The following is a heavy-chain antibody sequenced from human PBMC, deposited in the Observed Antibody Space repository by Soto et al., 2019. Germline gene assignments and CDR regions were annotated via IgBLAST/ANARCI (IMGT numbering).Heavy chain of an antibody. J-gene: IGHJ6*02. CDR1: GLTFSYYY. V-gene: IGHV3-11*05. CDR2: ITSSGGYT. CDR3: ARELDGIDV. Sequence: GGSLRLSCAASGLTFSYYYMSWIRQAPGKGLEWVSYITSSGGYTKYADSVQGRFTISRDNARNSLYLQMNSLRAEDTAVYYCARELDGIDVRGQGTTVTVSS.